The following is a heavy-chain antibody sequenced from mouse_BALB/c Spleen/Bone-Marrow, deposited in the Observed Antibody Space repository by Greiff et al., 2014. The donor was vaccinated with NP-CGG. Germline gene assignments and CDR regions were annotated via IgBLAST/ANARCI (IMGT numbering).Heavy chain of an antibody. Sequence: EVQLQQSGPGLVKPSQSLSLTCTVTGYSITSDYAWNWIRQFPGNKLEWMGYISYSGSTSYNPSLKSRISITRDTSKNQFFLQLNSVTTEDTAAYYCATWRPYYFDYWGQGTTLTVSS. V-gene: IGHV3-2*02. CDR1: GYSITSDYA. CDR2: ISYSGST. J-gene: IGHJ2*01. CDR3: ATWRPYYFDY.